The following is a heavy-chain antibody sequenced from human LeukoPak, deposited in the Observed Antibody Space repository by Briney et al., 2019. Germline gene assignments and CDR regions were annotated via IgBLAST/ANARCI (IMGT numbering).Heavy chain of an antibody. CDR2: ISYDGSNK. J-gene: IGHJ4*02. CDR1: GFTFSSYA. Sequence: GGSLRLSCAASGFTFSSYAMHWVRQAPGKGLEWVAVISYDGSNKYYADSVKGRFTISRDNSKNTLYLQMNSLRAEDTAVYYCAREGPTPFDYWGQGTLVTVSS. V-gene: IGHV3-30-3*01. D-gene: IGHD2-15*01. CDR3: AREGPTPFDY.